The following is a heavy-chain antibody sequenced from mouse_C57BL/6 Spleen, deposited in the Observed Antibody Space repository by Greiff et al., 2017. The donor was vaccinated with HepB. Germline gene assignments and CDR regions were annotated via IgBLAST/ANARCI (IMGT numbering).Heavy chain of an antibody. Sequence: EVQGVESGGGLVKPGGSLKLSCAASGFTFSDYGMNWVRQAPEKGLEWVAYISSGSSTIYYADTVKGRFTLSRDNAKNTPFLQMNSLGSEDTAMYYCASGRYFGFWGTGTTVTVSS. CDR2: ISSGSSTI. CDR1: GFTFSDYG. CDR3: ASGRYFGF. J-gene: IGHJ1*03. V-gene: IGHV5-17*01.